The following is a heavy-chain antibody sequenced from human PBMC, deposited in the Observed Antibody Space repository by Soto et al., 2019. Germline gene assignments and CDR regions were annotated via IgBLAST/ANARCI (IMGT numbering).Heavy chain of an antibody. V-gene: IGHV3-33*01. CDR1: GFTFSSYG. CDR2: IWYDGSNK. Sequence: GGSLRLSCAASGFTFSSYGMHWVRQAPGKGLEWVAVIWYDGSNKYYADSVKGRFTISRDNSKNTLYLQMNSLRAEDTAVYYCARERASSGRNDYYYYMGVWGKGTTVTVSS. D-gene: IGHD6-19*01. J-gene: IGHJ6*03. CDR3: ARERASSGRNDYYYYMGV.